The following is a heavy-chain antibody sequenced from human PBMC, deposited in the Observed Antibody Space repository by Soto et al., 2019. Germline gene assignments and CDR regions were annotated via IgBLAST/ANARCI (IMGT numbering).Heavy chain of an antibody. J-gene: IGHJ5*02. CDR3: ARGRSSSWYPNWFDP. V-gene: IGHV4-34*01. CDR2: INHSGST. CDR1: GGSFSGYY. Sequence: SETLSLTCAVYGGSFSGYYWSWIRQPPGRGLEWIGEINHSGSTNYNPSLKSRVTISVDTSKNQFSLKLSSVTAADTAVYYCARGRSSSWYPNWFDPWGQGTLVTVSS. D-gene: IGHD6-13*01.